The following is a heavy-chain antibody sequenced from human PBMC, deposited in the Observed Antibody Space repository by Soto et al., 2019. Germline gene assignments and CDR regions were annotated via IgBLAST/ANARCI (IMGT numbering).Heavy chain of an antibody. D-gene: IGHD3-10*01. V-gene: IGHV3-33*01. J-gene: IGHJ6*02. CDR3: AREGGLLWFGELYNYYGMDV. CDR1: GFTFSSYG. Sequence: QVQLVESGGGVVQPGRSLRLSCAASGFTFSSYGMHWVRQAPGKGLEWVAVIWYDGSNKYYADSVKGRFTISRDNSKNTLYLQMNSLRAEDTAVYYCAREGGLLWFGELYNYYGMDVWGQGTTVTVSS. CDR2: IWYDGSNK.